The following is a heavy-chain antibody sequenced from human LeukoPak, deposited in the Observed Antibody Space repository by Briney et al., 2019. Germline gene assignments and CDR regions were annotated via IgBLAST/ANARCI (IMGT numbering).Heavy chain of an antibody. V-gene: IGHV3-7*01. CDR1: GFTFSSYW. CDR3: ARVGGYFDWLWFDY. D-gene: IGHD3-9*01. CDR2: IKQDGSEK. Sequence: GGSLRLSCAASGFTFSSYWMSWVRQAPGKGLEWVANIKQDGSEKYYVDSVKGRFTISKDNAKNSLYLQMNSLRAEDTAVYYCARVGGYFDWLWFDYWGQGTLVTVSS. J-gene: IGHJ4*02.